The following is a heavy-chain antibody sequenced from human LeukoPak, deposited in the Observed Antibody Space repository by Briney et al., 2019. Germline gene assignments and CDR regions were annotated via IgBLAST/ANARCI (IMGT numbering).Heavy chain of an antibody. J-gene: IGHJ4*02. CDR3: ARDIRGTNIAARPHYFDY. Sequence: GGSLRLSCAASGSTFSDYYMSWIRQAPGKGLEWVSYISSSGSTIYYADSVKGRFTISRDNAKNSLYLQMNSLRAEDTAVYYCARDIRGTNIAARPHYFDYWGQGTLVTVSS. CDR1: GSTFSDYY. V-gene: IGHV3-11*01. CDR2: ISSSGSTI. D-gene: IGHD6-6*01.